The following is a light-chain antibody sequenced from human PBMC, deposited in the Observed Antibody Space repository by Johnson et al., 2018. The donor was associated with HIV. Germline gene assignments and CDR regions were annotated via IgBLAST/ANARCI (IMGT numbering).Light chain of an antibody. J-gene: IGLJ1*01. CDR2: DNN. CDR3: GTWDSSLSGV. V-gene: IGLV1-51*01. CDR1: SSNIGNNY. Sequence: QSVLTQPPSVSAAPGQKVTISCSGSSSNIGNNYVSWYQQLPGTAPKLLIYDNNKRPSGIPDRFSGSKSGTSATLGITGLQTGDEADYYCGTWDSSLSGVFVTGTNVTVL.